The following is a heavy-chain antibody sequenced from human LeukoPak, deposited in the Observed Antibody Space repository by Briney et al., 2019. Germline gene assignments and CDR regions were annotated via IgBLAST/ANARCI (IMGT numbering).Heavy chain of an antibody. CDR3: AKVIHRTGWYGSGKGDAFDI. Sequence: GGSLRLSCAASGFTVSSNYMTWVRQAPGKGLEWVSAISGSGGSTYYADSVKGRFTISRDSSKNTLYLQMNSLRAEDTAVYYCAKVIHRTGWYGSGKGDAFDIWGQGTMVTVSS. CDR1: GFTVSSNY. CDR2: ISGSGGST. V-gene: IGHV3-23*01. D-gene: IGHD3-10*01. J-gene: IGHJ3*02.